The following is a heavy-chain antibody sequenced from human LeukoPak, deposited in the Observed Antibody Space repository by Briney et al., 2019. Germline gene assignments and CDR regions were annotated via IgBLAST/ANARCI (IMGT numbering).Heavy chain of an antibody. J-gene: IGHJ4*02. D-gene: IGHD5-12*01. V-gene: IGHV4-59*08. Sequence: SETLSLTCTVSGGSISSYYWSWNREPPGKGLEWMGYIYYSGSTNYNPSLKSRVTISVDTSKNQFSLKLSSVTAADTAAYYCARLPGYSGYVASFFFDYWGQGTLVTVSS. CDR3: ARLPGYSGYVASFFFDY. CDR2: IYYSGST. CDR1: GGSISSYY.